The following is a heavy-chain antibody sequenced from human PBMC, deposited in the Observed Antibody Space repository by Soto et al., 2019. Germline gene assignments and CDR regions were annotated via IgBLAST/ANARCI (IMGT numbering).Heavy chain of an antibody. J-gene: IGHJ5*01. CDR2: IIPIFGTT. D-gene: IGHD3-16*01. Sequence: ASVKVSCKASGGTFTNYAVSWVRQAPGQGLEWVGDIIPIFGTTSYAQKFQGRVTIAADESTSTGYMELTNLRSEDTALYYCARVAYTSRATHWFDCWGQGTLVTVSS. CDR1: GGTFTNYA. CDR3: ARVAYTSRATHWFDC. V-gene: IGHV1-69*13.